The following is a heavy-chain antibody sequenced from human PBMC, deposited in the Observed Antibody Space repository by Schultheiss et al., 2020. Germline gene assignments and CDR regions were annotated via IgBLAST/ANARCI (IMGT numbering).Heavy chain of an antibody. CDR3: TTNYDFWSLVLVY. Sequence: ASVKVSCKASGGTFSSYAISWVRQAPGQGLEWMGGINPSGGSTSYAQKFQGRVTMTRDTSTSTVYMELSSLRSEDTAVYYCTTNYDFWSLVLVYWGQGTLVTVAS. CDR2: INPSGGST. J-gene: IGHJ4*02. D-gene: IGHD3-3*01. CDR1: GGTFSSYA. V-gene: IGHV1-46*01.